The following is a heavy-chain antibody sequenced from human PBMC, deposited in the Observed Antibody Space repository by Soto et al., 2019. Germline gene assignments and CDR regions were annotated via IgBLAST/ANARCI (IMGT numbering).Heavy chain of an antibody. Sequence: LSLTCTVSGGSISSSSYYWGWIRQPPGKGLEWIGSIYYSGSTYYNPSLKSRVTISVDTSKNQFSLKLSSVTAADTAVYYCARHKGDNYYDSSGQIDYWGQGTLVTVSS. J-gene: IGHJ4*02. CDR1: GGSISSSSYY. CDR3: ARHKGDNYYDSSGQIDY. CDR2: IYYSGST. D-gene: IGHD3-22*01. V-gene: IGHV4-39*01.